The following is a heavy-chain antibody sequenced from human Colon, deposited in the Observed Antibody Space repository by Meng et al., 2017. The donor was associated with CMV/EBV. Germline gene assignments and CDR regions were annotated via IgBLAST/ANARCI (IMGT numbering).Heavy chain of an antibody. V-gene: IGHV3-48*03. Sequence: GESLKISCAASGFTFSSYEMNWVRQAPGKGLEWVSYISGSGSTIYYADSVKGRFTISRENAKNSVYLQMNSLRAEDTAIYYCARERIVEVPAAAYFQHWGQGTLVTVSS. CDR3: ARERIVEVPAAAYFQH. CDR2: ISGSGSTI. J-gene: IGHJ1*01. CDR1: GFTFSSYE. D-gene: IGHD2-2*01.